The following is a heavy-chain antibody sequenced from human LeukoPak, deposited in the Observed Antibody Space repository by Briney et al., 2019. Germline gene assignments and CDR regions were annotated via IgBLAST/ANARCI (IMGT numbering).Heavy chain of an antibody. Sequence: ASVKVSCKASGYTFTSYGISWVRQAPGQGLEWMGWISVYNGNTNYAQKLQGRVTMTTDTSTSTAYMELRSLRSDDTAVYYCARMYYDSSGYYSYFDYWGQGTLVTVSS. V-gene: IGHV1-18*01. CDR3: ARMYYDSSGYYSYFDY. J-gene: IGHJ4*02. CDR1: GYTFTSYG. D-gene: IGHD3-22*01. CDR2: ISVYNGNT.